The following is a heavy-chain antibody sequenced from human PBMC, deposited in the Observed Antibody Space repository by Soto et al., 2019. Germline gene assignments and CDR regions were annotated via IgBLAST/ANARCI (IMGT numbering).Heavy chain of an antibody. CDR3: ARRWTTGEIDY. Sequence: QVQLVRSGGEVKKPGASVKVSCKASGYIFNSFGISWVRQAPGQELEWMGWISAYTGNTKYAQNFQGRVTMTTDTSTSTAYMELRSLRSDDTAVYYCARRWTTGEIDYWGQGTLVTVSS. CDR2: ISAYTGNT. V-gene: IGHV1-18*01. J-gene: IGHJ4*02. CDR1: GYIFNSFG. D-gene: IGHD4-17*01.